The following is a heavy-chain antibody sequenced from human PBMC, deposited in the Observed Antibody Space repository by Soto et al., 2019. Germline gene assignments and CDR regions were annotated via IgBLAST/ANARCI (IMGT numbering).Heavy chain of an antibody. J-gene: IGHJ6*02. CDR2: ISAYNGNT. V-gene: IGHV1-18*01. D-gene: IGHD2-2*02. CDR1: GYTFTSYG. CDR3: ARTYCSSTSCYNYYYYYGMDV. Sequence: ASVKVSCKASGYTFTSYGISWVRQAPGQGLEWMGWISAYNGNTNYAQKLQGRVTMTTDTSTSTAYMELRSLRSDDTAVYYCARTYCSSTSCYNYYYYYGMDVWGQGTTVTAP.